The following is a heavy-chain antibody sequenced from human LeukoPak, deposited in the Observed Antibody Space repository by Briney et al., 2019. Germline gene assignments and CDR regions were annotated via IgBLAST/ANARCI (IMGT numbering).Heavy chain of an antibody. J-gene: IGHJ4*02. Sequence: GASVKVSCKASGYSFTSHYMHWVRQAPGQGLEWMGLINPSGSSTLYAQKLQGRVTMTTDTSTSTAYMELRSLRSDDTAVYYCASPPEGLDYWGQGILVTVSS. CDR1: GYSFTSHY. CDR3: ASPPEGLDY. CDR2: INPSGSST. V-gene: IGHV1-46*01.